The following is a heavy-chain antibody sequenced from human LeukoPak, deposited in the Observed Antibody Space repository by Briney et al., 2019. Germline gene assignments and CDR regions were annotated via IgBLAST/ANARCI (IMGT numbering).Heavy chain of an antibody. CDR2: IRFDGSNK. J-gene: IGHJ4*02. CDR3: AISMDWVTRGVFDY. Sequence: GGSLRLSCAASGFTFYNYGMHWVRQAPGKGLEWVAFIRFDGSNKYYADSVKGRFTISRDNSKNTLYLQMNSLRAEDTAVYYCAISMDWVTRGVFDYWGQGTLVTVSS. D-gene: IGHD2/OR15-2a*01. V-gene: IGHV3-30*02. CDR1: GFTFYNYG.